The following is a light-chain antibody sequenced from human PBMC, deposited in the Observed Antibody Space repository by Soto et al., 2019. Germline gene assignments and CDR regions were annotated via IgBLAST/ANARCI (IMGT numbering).Light chain of an antibody. Sequence: QSVLTQPASVSGSPGQSITISCTGTSSDVGGYNYVSWYQQHPGKAPKPMIYEVSNRPSGVSNRFSGSKSGNTASLTISGLQAEDEADYYCSSYTSSTTYVFGTGKKVIV. CDR3: SSYTSSTTYV. V-gene: IGLV2-14*01. CDR1: SSDVGGYNY. CDR2: EVS. J-gene: IGLJ1*01.